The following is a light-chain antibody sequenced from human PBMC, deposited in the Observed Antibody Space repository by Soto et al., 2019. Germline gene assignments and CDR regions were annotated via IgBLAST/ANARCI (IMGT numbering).Light chain of an antibody. Sequence: EIVMTQSPATLSVSPGEGATLSCRASQSVRTNLAWYQQKPGQAPRLLIYGASTRAAGIPARFSGSGSGTEFALTISSLQSEDFAVYYCQHYNNRPLTFGGGTMVETK. CDR3: QHYNNRPLT. CDR1: QSVRTN. V-gene: IGKV3-15*01. J-gene: IGKJ4*01. CDR2: GAS.